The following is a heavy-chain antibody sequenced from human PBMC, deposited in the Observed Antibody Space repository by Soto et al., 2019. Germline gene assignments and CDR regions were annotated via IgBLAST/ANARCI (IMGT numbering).Heavy chain of an antibody. CDR3: ARDHDSSGYYYNPFDY. V-gene: IGHV3-48*01. CDR2: ITSGSSTI. CDR1: GFTFNSYS. Sequence: GVLRLSCSGSGFTFNSYSMDWVRQAPGKGLEWVSYITSGSSTIHYADSVKGRFTISRDNAKNSVFLQMNSLRVEDTAVYYCARDHDSSGYYYNPFDYWGQGTLVTVSS. D-gene: IGHD3-22*01. J-gene: IGHJ4*02.